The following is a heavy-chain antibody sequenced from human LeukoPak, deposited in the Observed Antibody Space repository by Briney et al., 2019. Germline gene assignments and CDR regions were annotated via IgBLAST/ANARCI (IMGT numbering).Heavy chain of an antibody. CDR3: TKSHGYCSSTSCYWINNFDS. V-gene: IGHV3-49*04. J-gene: IGHJ4*02. D-gene: IGHD2-2*01. Sequence: GGSLRLSCTASGFTFGDYAMSWVRQAPGKGLEWVGFIRSKAYGGTTEYAASVKGRFTISRDDSKSIAYLQMNSLKTEDTAVYYCTKSHGYCSSTSCYWINNFDSWGEGNLVTVSS. CDR2: IRSKAYGGTT. CDR1: GFTFGDYA.